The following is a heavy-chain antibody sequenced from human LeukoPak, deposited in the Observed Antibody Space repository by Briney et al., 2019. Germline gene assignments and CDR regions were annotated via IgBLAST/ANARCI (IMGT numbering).Heavy chain of an antibody. CDR3: ARALYSNYGYYYHYYMDV. CDR2: IWYDGSNK. D-gene: IGHD4-11*01. J-gene: IGHJ6*03. Sequence: GGSLRLSCAASGFTFSSYGMHWVRQAPGKGLEWVAVIWYDGSNKYYADSVKGRFTISRDNSKNTLYLQMNSLRAEDTAVYYCARALYSNYGYYYHYYMDVWGKGTTVTVSS. CDR1: GFTFSSYG. V-gene: IGHV3-33*01.